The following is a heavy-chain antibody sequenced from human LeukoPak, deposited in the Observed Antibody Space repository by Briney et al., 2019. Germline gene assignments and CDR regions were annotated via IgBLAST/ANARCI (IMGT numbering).Heavy chain of an antibody. Sequence: GASVKVSCKASGYTFTSYGISWVRQAPGQRLEWMGWINAGNGNTKYSQKFQARVTITRDTSASTAYMEMRSLRSEDTAVYYCARDPIGSRWPYYFDYWGQGTLVTVAS. V-gene: IGHV1-3*01. J-gene: IGHJ4*02. CDR3: ARDPIGSRWPYYFDY. D-gene: IGHD6-13*01. CDR1: GYTFTSYG. CDR2: INAGNGNT.